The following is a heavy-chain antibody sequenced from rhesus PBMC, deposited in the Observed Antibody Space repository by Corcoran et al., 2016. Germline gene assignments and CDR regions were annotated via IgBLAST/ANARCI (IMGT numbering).Heavy chain of an antibody. Sequence: EVQLVETGGGLVQRGGSLRLSCAASGVTFSVYGMNWVRQAPGKGLGWGSGISYTGGSTYYADSVKGRFTISRDNSKNTLSLQMNSLRPEDTAVYYCAKDRVYSSSYEVSFDYWGQGVLVTVSS. D-gene: IGHD6-43*01. V-gene: IGHV3S5*01. CDR3: AKDRVYSSSYEVSFDY. CDR1: GVTFSVYG. J-gene: IGHJ4*01. CDR2: ISYTGGST.